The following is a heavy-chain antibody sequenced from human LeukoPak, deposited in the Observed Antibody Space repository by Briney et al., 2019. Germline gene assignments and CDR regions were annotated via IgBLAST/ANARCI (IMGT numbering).Heavy chain of an antibody. CDR3: AREYSSSWYGGVLRY. V-gene: IGHV4-34*01. J-gene: IGHJ4*02. Sequence: SETLSLTCAVYGGSFSSYYWSWIRQPPGKGLEWIGEINHSGSTNYNPSLKSRVTISVDTSKNQFSLKLSSVTAADTAVYYCAREYSSSWYGGVLRYWGQGTLVTVSS. D-gene: IGHD6-13*01. CDR1: GGSFSSYY. CDR2: INHSGST.